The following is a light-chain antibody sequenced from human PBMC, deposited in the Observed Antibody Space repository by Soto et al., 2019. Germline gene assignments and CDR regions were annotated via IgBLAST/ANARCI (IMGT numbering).Light chain of an antibody. CDR1: QSISDW. Sequence: DIQMTQSPSTLSASVGDGVTITCRASQSISDWLAWYQQKPGKAPKFLIYKASNLESGVPSRFSGSGSGTEFTLTISSVQPDDFATYYCQYYDSYSWTFGQGTKVEIK. V-gene: IGKV1-5*03. J-gene: IGKJ1*01. CDR3: QYYDSYSWT. CDR2: KAS.